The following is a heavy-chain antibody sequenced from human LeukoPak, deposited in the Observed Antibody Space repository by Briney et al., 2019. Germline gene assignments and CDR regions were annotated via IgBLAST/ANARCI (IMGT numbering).Heavy chain of an antibody. J-gene: IGHJ4*02. CDR2: ISTSSSYI. CDR3: ARDLYDFWSGYYTGIVY. CDR1: GFTFSSHT. Sequence: GGSLRLSCAASGFTFSSHTMSWVRQAPGKGLEWVSSISTSSSYIYYADSVKGRFTISRDNAKNSLYLQMNSLRAEDTAVYYCARDLYDFWSGYYTGIVYWGQGTLVIVSS. V-gene: IGHV3-21*01. D-gene: IGHD3-3*01.